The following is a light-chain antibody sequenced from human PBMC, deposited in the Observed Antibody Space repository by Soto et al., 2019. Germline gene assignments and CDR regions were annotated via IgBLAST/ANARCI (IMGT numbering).Light chain of an antibody. V-gene: IGLV2-14*01. J-gene: IGLJ1*01. Sequence: QSVLTQPASVSGSPSQSITISCTGSSSDIGSHDYVSWYQQHPGKVPKLIIYEVSKRPSGASDRFSGSKSGNAAYLSISGLQPEDEADYYCNSYTTTSALVFGTGTKVTVL. CDR2: EVS. CDR3: NSYTTTSALV. CDR1: SSDIGSHDY.